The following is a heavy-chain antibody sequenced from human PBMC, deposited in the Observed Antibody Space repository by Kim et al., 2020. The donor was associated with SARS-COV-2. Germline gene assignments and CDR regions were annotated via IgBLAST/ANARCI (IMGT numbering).Heavy chain of an antibody. V-gene: IGHV4-39*02. J-gene: IGHJ4*02. D-gene: IGHD1-26*01. Sequence: YTPSLKSRVTVSVNTSRNRSSLKLSSVTAADTAVYYCARDGGIGGATIDYWGQGTLVTVSS. CDR3: ARDGGIGGATIDY.